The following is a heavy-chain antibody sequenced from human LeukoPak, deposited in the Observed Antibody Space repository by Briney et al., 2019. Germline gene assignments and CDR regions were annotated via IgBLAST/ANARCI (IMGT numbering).Heavy chain of an antibody. CDR3: ARSSREQLAYDY. J-gene: IGHJ4*02. CDR1: GGSISSYY. Sequence: SETLSLTCTVSGGSISSYYWSWIRQPPGKGLEWIGYIYYSGSTNYNPSLKSRVTISVDTSKNQFSLKLSSVTAADTAVYYCARSSREQLAYDYWGQGTLVTVSS. D-gene: IGHD6-6*01. V-gene: IGHV4-59*08. CDR2: IYYSGST.